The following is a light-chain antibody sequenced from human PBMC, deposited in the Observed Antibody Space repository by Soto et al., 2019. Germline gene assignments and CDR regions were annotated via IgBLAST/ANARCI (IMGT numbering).Light chain of an antibody. V-gene: IGKV3-20*01. J-gene: IGKJ1*01. Sequence: EIVLTQSPGTLSLSPGERASLSCRASQSVSSSYLAWYQQKPGQAPRLLIYGASSRATGIPDRFSGSGSGTDFGLTITRLEPEDFAVYYCQQYGSSPRTFDQGTKVEIK. CDR1: QSVSSSY. CDR3: QQYGSSPRT. CDR2: GAS.